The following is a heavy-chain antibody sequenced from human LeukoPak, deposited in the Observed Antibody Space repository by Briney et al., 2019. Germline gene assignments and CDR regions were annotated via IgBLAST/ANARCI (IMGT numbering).Heavy chain of an antibody. V-gene: IGHV3-21*01. D-gene: IGHD3-9*01. J-gene: IGHJ4*02. CDR1: GFTFSSYS. CDR2: ISSSSSYI. Sequence: GGSLRLSCAASGFTFSSYSMNWVRQAPGKGLEWVSSISSSSSYIYYADSVKGRLTISRDNAKNSLYLQMNSLRAEDTAVYYCARDPAPDPGYFDRLLIENYFDYWGQGTLVTVSS. CDR3: ARDPAPDPGYFDRLLIENYFDY.